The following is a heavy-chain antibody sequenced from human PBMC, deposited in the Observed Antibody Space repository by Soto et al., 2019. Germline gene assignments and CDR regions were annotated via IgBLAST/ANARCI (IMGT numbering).Heavy chain of an antibody. CDR3: ARVVGVAAAGIDWFDP. CDR1: GGSISSGGYY. D-gene: IGHD6-13*01. V-gene: IGHV4-30-2*01. Sequence: PSETLSLTCTGSGGSISSGGYYWSWIRQPPWKGLELIGYIYHSGSTYYNPSLKSRVTISVDRSKNQFSLKLSSVTAADTAVYYCARVVGVAAAGIDWFDPWGQGTLVTVSS. J-gene: IGHJ5*02. CDR2: IYHSGST.